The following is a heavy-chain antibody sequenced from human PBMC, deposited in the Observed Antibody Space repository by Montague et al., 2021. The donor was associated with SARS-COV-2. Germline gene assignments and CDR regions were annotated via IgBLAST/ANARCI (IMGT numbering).Heavy chain of an antibody. CDR2: INHSGGT. CDR1: GGSFSGYY. Sequence: SETLSLTCAVYGGSFSGYYWSWIRQPPGKGLEWIGEINHSGGTNYNPSLKSRVTISVDTSKSQFSLKLSSVTAADTAVYYCARGRGTALFRRIYFGMDVWGQGTTVTVSS. D-gene: IGHD1-1*01. CDR3: ARGRGTALFRRIYFGMDV. J-gene: IGHJ6*02. V-gene: IGHV4-34*01.